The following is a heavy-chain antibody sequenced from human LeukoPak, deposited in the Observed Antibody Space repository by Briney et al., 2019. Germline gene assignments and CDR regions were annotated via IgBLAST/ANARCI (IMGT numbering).Heavy chain of an antibody. J-gene: IGHJ6*04. CDR2: ISGSGGYT. CDR1: GFTFSSYG. Sequence: PGGTLRLSCAASGFTFSSYGMSWVRQAPGKGLEWVSGISGSGGYTYYADSVKGRFTISRDNSKNTLYLQMNSLRLEDTAVYYCAELGITMIGGVWGKGTTATISS. V-gene: IGHV3-23*01. D-gene: IGHD3-10*02. CDR3: AELGITMIGGV.